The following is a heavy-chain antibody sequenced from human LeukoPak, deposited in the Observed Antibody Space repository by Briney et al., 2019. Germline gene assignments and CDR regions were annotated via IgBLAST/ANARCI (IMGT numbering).Heavy chain of an antibody. CDR1: GYTLTELS. Sequence: GASVKVSCKVSGYTLTELSMHWVRQAPGKGLEWMGGFDPEDGETIYAQKFQGRVTMTEDTSTDTAYMELSRLRSDDTAVYYCARGGLYQSGSSNFDYWGQGTLVTVSS. D-gene: IGHD1-26*01. V-gene: IGHV1-24*01. CDR3: ARGGLYQSGSSNFDY. CDR2: FDPEDGET. J-gene: IGHJ4*02.